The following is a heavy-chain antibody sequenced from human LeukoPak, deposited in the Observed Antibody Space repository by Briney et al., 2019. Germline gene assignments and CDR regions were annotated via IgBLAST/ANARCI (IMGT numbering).Heavy chain of an antibody. Sequence: ASVKVSCKASGYTFTTYDINWVRQATGQGLEWMGWMNPNSGNTGYAQKFQGRVTMTRNTFMSTAYMELNGLRSEDTAVYYCARANYYGSGKKDLDYWGQGTLVTVSS. CDR2: MNPNSGNT. D-gene: IGHD3-10*01. CDR1: GYTFTTYD. CDR3: ARANYYGSGKKDLDY. V-gene: IGHV1-8*01. J-gene: IGHJ4*02.